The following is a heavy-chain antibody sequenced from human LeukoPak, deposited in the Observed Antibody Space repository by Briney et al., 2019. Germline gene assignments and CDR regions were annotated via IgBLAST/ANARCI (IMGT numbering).Heavy chain of an antibody. Sequence: SVKVSCKASGGTFSSYAISWVRQAPGQGLEWMGRIIPILGIANYAQKFQGRVTITADKSTSTAYMELSSLRSEDTAVYYCARGESRQWLVRVRYWYFDLWGRGTLVTVSS. D-gene: IGHD6-19*01. CDR1: GGTFSSYA. CDR2: IIPILGIA. J-gene: IGHJ2*01. V-gene: IGHV1-69*04. CDR3: ARGESRQWLVRVRYWYFDL.